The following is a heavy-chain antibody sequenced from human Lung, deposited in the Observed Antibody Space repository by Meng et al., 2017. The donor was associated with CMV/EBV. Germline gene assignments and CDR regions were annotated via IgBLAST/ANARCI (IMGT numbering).Heavy chain of an antibody. CDR1: GFTFSDYY. V-gene: IGHV3-11*04. CDR2: ISSRGTTI. CDR3: ARDLAPFDP. J-gene: IGHJ5*02. Sequence: SXKISCVTTGFTFSDYYMSWIRQAPGKGLEWLSSISSRGTTIYDADSVRGRFIISRDNAKNSLYLQMNSLRVDDTAVYYCARDLAPFDPRGRGTLVTVSS. D-gene: IGHD3-16*01.